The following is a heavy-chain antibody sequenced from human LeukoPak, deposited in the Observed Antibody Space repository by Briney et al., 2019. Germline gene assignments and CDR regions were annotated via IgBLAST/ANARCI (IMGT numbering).Heavy chain of an antibody. J-gene: IGHJ4*02. V-gene: IGHV4-61*02. CDR1: GGSISSGSYY. Sequence: SETLSLTCTVSGGSISSGSYYWSWIRQPAGKGLEWIGRIYTSGSTNYNPSLKSRVTISVDTSKNQFSLKLSSVTAADTAVYYCARGLPSITIFGVVIPHFDYWGQGTLVTVSS. CDR3: ARGLPSITIFGVVIPHFDY. D-gene: IGHD3-3*01. CDR2: IYTSGST.